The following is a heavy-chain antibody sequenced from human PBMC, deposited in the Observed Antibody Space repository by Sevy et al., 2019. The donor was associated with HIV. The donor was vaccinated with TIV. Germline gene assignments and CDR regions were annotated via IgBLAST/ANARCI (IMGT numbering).Heavy chain of an antibody. V-gene: IGHV3-23*01. J-gene: IGHJ6*02. D-gene: IGHD2-15*01. CDR1: EFTFSDYY. CDR2: ISGSGGST. Sequence: RGSLRLSCAASEFTFSDYYMSWVRQAPGKGLEWVSAISGSGGSTYYADSVKGRFTISRDKSKNTLYLQMNSLRAEDTAVYYCAKGDRTFYGLDVWGQGTTVTVSS. CDR3: AKGDRTFYGLDV.